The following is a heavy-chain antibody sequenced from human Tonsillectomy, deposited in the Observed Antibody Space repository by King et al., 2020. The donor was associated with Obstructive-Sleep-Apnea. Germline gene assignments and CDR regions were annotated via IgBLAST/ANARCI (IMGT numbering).Heavy chain of an antibody. CDR2: INHSGNT. Sequence: VQLQQWGAGLLKPSETLSLTCAVYGGSFSDYYWSWIRHPPGKGLEWIGEINHSGNTNYNPSLKSRVTISVDTSKNQFSLKLSSVTAADTAMYYCAKGSSSWYPDYFDYWGQGTLVTVSS. J-gene: IGHJ4*02. D-gene: IGHD6-13*01. CDR3: AKGSSSWYPDYFDY. CDR1: GGSFSDYY. V-gene: IGHV4-34*01.